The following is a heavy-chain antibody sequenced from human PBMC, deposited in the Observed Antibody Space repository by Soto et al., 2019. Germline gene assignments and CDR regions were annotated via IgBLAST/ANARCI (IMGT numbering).Heavy chain of an antibody. CDR2: IYKSTTT. J-gene: IGHJ5*01. Sequence: SETLSLTCSVSGDSISTVDYFWAWIRQPPXQALEYIGYIYKSTTTYYNPSFESRVAISLDTSKSQFSLNVTSVTAADTAVYFCARGRYCLTGRCFPNWFDSWGQGTLVTVSS. V-gene: IGHV4-30-4*01. CDR3: ARGRYCLTGRCFPNWFDS. CDR1: GDSISTVDYF. D-gene: IGHD2-15*01.